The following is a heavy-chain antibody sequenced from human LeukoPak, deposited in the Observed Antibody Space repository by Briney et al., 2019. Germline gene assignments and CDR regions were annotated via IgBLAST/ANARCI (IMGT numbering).Heavy chain of an antibody. CDR1: GGSISSYY. D-gene: IGHD6-19*01. V-gene: IGHV4-59*01. J-gene: IGHJ5*02. CDR3: ARHGYSSGSLAWFDP. Sequence: PSETLSLTCTVAGGSISSYYWSWMRQPPGKGLEWSGYIYYSGSTNYNPSLKSRVTISVDTSTNQFSLKLSSVTAADTAVYYCARHGYSSGSLAWFDPWGQGTQVTVSS. CDR2: IYYSGST.